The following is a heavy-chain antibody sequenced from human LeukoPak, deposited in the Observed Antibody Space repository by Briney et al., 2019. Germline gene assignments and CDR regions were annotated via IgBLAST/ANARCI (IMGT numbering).Heavy chain of an antibody. CDR3: AKGYSSGWYAHFDY. CDR2: ISGSGGST. J-gene: IGHJ4*02. V-gene: IGHV3-23*01. Sequence: GGSLRLSCAASGFTFSSYAMSWVRQAPGKGLEWVSAISGSGGSTYYADSVKGRFTISRDNSKNTLCLQINSLRAEDTAVYYCAKGYSSGWYAHFDYWGQGTLVTVSS. CDR1: GFTFSSYA. D-gene: IGHD6-19*01.